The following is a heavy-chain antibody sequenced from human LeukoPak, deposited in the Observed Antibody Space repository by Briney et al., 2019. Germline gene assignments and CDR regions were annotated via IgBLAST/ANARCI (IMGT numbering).Heavy chain of an antibody. CDR2: ISYDGSNK. Sequence: PGGSLRLSCAASGFTFSRSAMSWVRQAPGKGLEWVAVISYDGSNKYYADSVKGRFTISRDNSKNTLYLQMNSLRAEDTAVYYCARVSHSGYHPSSWGQGTLVTVSS. CDR3: ARVSHSGYHPSS. V-gene: IGHV3-30-3*01. J-gene: IGHJ5*02. D-gene: IGHD3-9*01. CDR1: GFTFSRSA.